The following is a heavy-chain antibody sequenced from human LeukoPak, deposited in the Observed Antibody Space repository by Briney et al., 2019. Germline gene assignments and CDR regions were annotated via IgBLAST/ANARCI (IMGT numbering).Heavy chain of an antibody. D-gene: IGHD6-13*01. CDR1: GGSFSGYY. V-gene: IGHV4-34*01. CDR3: ARVVGIAAAGATTYYYYGMDV. Sequence: SETLSLTCAVYGGSFSGYYWSWIRQPPGKGLEWIGEINHSGSTNYNPSLKSRVTISVDTSKNQFSLKPSSVTAADTAVYYCARVVGIAAAGATTYYYYGMDVWGQGTTDTVSS. CDR2: INHSGST. J-gene: IGHJ6*02.